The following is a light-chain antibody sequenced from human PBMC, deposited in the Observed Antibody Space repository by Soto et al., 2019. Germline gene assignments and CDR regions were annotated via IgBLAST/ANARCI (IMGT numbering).Light chain of an antibody. J-gene: IGKJ4*01. CDR3: HQYDSLPLT. CDR1: QSVASNY. Sequence: EIVFTQSPCTLSLSPGERATLSCRASQSVASNYLGWYQQKPGQAPRVLIFDASIRATGIPDRFSASGSGSDFTLTISRLEPDDFAVYYCHQYDSLPLTFGGGTKVDIK. CDR2: DAS. V-gene: IGKV3-20*01.